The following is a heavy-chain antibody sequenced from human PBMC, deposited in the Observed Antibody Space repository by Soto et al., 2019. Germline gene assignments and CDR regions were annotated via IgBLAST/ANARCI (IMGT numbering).Heavy chain of an antibody. D-gene: IGHD3-3*01. V-gene: IGHV3-23*01. CDR3: ARGHFGVTRDV. CDR1: EFTFSSYS. J-gene: IGHJ6*02. CDR2: VNGGGDIT. Sequence: EVQLLESGGGLVQHGGSLRLSCAASEFTFSSYSMIWVRQAPGKGLEWVSGVNGGGDITYYAESVKGRFTIARDNSKNTLYLQMNRLSAEDTAVFYCARGHFGVTRDVWGQGTTVTVSS.